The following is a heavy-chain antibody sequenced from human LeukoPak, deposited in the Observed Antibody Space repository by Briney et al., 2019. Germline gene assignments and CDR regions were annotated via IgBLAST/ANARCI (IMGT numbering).Heavy chain of an antibody. J-gene: IGHJ6*02. CDR3: ARGSSSGTDHYYYYGMDV. Sequence: ASVKVSCKASGYTFTGYYMHWVRQAPGQGLEWMGWINPNSGGTNYAQKFQGWVTMTRDTSISTAYMELSRLRSDDTAVYYCARGSSSGTDHYYYYGMDVWGQGTTVTVSS. CDR1: GYTFTGYY. V-gene: IGHV1-2*04. D-gene: IGHD6-19*01. CDR2: INPNSGGT.